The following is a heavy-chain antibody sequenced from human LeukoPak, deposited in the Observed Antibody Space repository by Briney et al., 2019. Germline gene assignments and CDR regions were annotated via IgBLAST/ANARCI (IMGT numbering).Heavy chain of an antibody. V-gene: IGHV4-30-4*08. J-gene: IGHJ5*02. CDR2: IYYSGNT. CDR3: ARGPGSDSSGRRFDP. CDR1: TGSISSGDYY. D-gene: IGHD3-22*01. Sequence: PSQTLSLTCSVYTGSISSGDYYWRWIRQPPGKGLEWIGYIYYSGNTYYNPSLKSRLTISVDTSKNQFSLKLNSVTAADTAVYYCARGPGSDSSGRRFDPWGQGTLVTVSS.